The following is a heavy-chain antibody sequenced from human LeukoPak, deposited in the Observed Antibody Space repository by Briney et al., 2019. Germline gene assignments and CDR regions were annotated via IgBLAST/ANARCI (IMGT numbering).Heavy chain of an antibody. J-gene: IGHJ6*04. Sequence: GGPLRLSCTASGFTFGVYAMSWVRQAPGKGLEWVGFIRSKAYGGTTEYAASVKGRFTISRDDSKSIAYLQMNSLKTEDTAVYYCSYGSGSSYNVYYYAMDVWGKGTTVTVSS. CDR3: SYGSGSSYNVYYYAMDV. CDR1: GFTFGVYA. CDR2: IRSKAYGGTT. D-gene: IGHD3-10*01. V-gene: IGHV3-49*04.